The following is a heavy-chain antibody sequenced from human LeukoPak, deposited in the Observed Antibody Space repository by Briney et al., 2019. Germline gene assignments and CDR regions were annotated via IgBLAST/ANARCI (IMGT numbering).Heavy chain of an antibody. V-gene: IGHV3-64D*06. D-gene: IGHD5-18*01. J-gene: IGHJ4*02. Sequence: GRSLRLSCVASGFTFSSYGMHWVRQAPGKGLEYVSAISSNGGSTHYADSVKGRFTISRDNSKNTLYLQMSSLRAEDTAVYYCVKIPNSYGEDHLDYWGQGTLVTVSS. CDR3: VKIPNSYGEDHLDY. CDR1: GFTFSSYG. CDR2: ISSNGGST.